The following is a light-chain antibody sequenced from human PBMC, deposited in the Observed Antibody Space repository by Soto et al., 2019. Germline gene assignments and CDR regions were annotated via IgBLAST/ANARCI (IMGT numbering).Light chain of an antibody. Sequence: DIQMTQSPSSLSASVGDRVTITCRASQGISNYLAWYHQKPGKVPKLLIYAASTLQSGVPSRFSGSGSGTDFTLTISSLPPEDVATYYCQKYNSATHTFGQGTKLEIK. CDR1: QGISNY. CDR2: AAS. V-gene: IGKV1-27*01. J-gene: IGKJ2*01. CDR3: QKYNSATHT.